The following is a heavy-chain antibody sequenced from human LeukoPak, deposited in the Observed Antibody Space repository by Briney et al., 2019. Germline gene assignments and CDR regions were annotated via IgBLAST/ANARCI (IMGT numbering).Heavy chain of an antibody. CDR1: GFTVSSNY. CDR3: ARGRGDCSSTSCYTSSWFDP. V-gene: IGHV3-66*01. CDR2: IYSGGST. J-gene: IGHJ5*02. D-gene: IGHD2-2*02. Sequence: GGSLRLSCAASGFTVSSNYMSWVRQAPGKGLEWVSVIYSGGSTYYADSVKGRFTISRDNSKNTLYLQMNSLRAEDTAVYYCARGRGDCSSTSCYTSSWFDPWGQGTLVTVSS.